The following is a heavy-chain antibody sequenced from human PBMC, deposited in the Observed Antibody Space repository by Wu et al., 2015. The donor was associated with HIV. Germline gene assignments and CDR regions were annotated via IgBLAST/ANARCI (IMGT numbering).Heavy chain of an antibody. Sequence: QVQLVQSGAEVKKPGASVKVSCKASGYSFIDYYIHWVRQAPGQGPDYMGWINPKSGETNYVTKFRGRVTLTRDTSISTGYMEMTGLTSDDTAVYYCAKTGGKYADYLDIDFWGQGTLVTVSS. J-gene: IGHJ4*02. CDR1: GYSFIDYY. CDR2: INPKSGET. V-gene: IGHV1-2*02. CDR3: AKTGGKYADYLDIDF. D-gene: IGHD4-17*01.